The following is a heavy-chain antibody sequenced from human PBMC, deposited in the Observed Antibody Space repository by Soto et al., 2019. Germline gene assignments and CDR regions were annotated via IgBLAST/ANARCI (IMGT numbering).Heavy chain of an antibody. CDR1: GGPFSSYA. J-gene: IGHJ6*02. CDR2: IIPIFGTA. Sequence: QVQLVQSGAEVKKPGSSVRVSCKASGGPFSSYATSWLRQAPGQGLEWMGGIIPIFGTANYAQKFQGRVTIAADGSTSTVYMELSSLRSEDTAVYYCARDQSTAAGYGMDVWGQGTTVTVSS. D-gene: IGHD6-6*01. CDR3: ARDQSTAAGYGMDV. V-gene: IGHV1-69*01.